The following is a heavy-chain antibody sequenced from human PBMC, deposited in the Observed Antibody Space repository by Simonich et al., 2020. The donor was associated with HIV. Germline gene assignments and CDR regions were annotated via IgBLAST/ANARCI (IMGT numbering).Heavy chain of an antibody. CDR1: GDSFTSYD. Sequence: QVQLVQSGAEVKKPGASVKVSCKTSGDSFTSYDNNWMRQATGQGLEWMGWTNPNSGGTDYPQKFQGRVTMTRDKSITTAYMELSRLRSDDTAFYYCATHGPGSYSSALDIWGQGTMVTVSS. D-gene: IGHD1-26*01. CDR3: ATHGPGSYSSALDI. V-gene: IGHV1-2*02. J-gene: IGHJ3*02. CDR2: TNPNSGGT.